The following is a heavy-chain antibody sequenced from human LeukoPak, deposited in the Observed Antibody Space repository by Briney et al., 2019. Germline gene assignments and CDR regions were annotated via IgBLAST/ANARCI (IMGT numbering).Heavy chain of an antibody. J-gene: IGHJ4*02. Sequence: PSETLSLTCTVSGGSISSYYWSWIRQPAGKGLEWIGRIYTSGSTNYNPSLKSRVTMSVDTSKNQFSLKLSSVTAADTAVYYCAREKTTYYYDSSGYRYGYWGQGTLVTVSS. CDR1: GGSISSYY. V-gene: IGHV4-4*07. CDR2: IYTSGST. CDR3: AREKTTYYYDSSGYRYGY. D-gene: IGHD3-22*01.